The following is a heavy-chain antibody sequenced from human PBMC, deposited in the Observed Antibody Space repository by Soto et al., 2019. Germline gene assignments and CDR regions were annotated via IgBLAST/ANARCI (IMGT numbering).Heavy chain of an antibody. CDR1: GVSFDSYA. D-gene: IGHD2-8*01. V-gene: IGHV3-23*01. CDR3: LWCWDDKCYVMYV. CDR2: ISASGAGI. J-gene: IGHJ6*02. Sequence: GRNLRISCAAYGVSFDSYAMQWVRQAPGKGLQWVIGISASGAGIYYTDSVRGRFTISRDNSNNMVYLQMNSLRAEDKAVYFFLWCWDDKCYVMYVCGQGTTV.